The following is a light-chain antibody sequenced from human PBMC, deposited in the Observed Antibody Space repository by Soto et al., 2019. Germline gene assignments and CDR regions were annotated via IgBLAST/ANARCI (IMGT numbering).Light chain of an antibody. V-gene: IGKV3-20*01. Sequence: EIVLTQSPGTLSLSPGERATLSCRASQSISSAYIAWYQQQPGQAPRLLIYGASNRATGIPDRFSGSGSGTDFTLTISRLEPEDFAVYYCQQYGSSGTFGQGTKVDIK. CDR3: QQYGSSGT. J-gene: IGKJ1*01. CDR2: GAS. CDR1: QSISSAY.